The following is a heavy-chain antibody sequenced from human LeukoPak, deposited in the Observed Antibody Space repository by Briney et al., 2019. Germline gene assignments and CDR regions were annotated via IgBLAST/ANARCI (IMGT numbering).Heavy chain of an antibody. J-gene: IGHJ4*02. CDR3: AKDLGAGYFDY. CDR2: ISGSGGYT. Sequence: GGSLRLSCAASGFTFNSHNQAMSWVRQAPGKGLEWVSSISGSGGYTNYADSVMGRFAISRDNSKNTLYLQMNSLRAEDTAVYYCAKDLGAGYFDYWGQGTLVTVSS. CDR1: GFTFNSHNQA. V-gene: IGHV3-23*01. D-gene: IGHD6-13*01.